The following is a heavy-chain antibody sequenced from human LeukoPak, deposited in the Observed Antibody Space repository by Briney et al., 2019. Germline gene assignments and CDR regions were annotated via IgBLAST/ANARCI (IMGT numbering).Heavy chain of an antibody. V-gene: IGHV3-48*03. CDR3: ARAHSGSYQYYYYYYMDV. J-gene: IGHJ6*03. D-gene: IGHD1-26*01. Sequence: GGSLRLSCAASGFTFSSYEMNWVRQAPGKGLEWVSYISSSGSTIYCADSVKGRFTISRDNAKNSLYLQMNSLRAEDTAVYYCARAHSGSYQYYYYYYMDVWGKGTTVTISS. CDR2: ISSSGSTI. CDR1: GFTFSSYE.